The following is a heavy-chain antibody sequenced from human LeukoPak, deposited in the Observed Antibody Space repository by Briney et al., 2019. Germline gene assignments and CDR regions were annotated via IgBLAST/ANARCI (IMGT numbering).Heavy chain of an antibody. D-gene: IGHD6-6*01. CDR2: IYYSGST. CDR3: ARVRPKWSIAARLDFDY. CDR1: GGSISSYY. J-gene: IGHJ4*02. Sequence: SETLSLTCTVSGGSISSYYWGWIRQPPGKGLEWIGYIYYSGSTNYNPSLKSRVTISVDTSKNQFSLKLSSVTAADTAVYYCARVRPKWSIAARLDFDYWGQGTLVTVSS. V-gene: IGHV4-59*01.